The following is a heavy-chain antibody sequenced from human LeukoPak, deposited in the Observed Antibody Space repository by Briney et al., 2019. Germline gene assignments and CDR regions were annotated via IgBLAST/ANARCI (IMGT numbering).Heavy chain of an antibody. CDR2: ISSSGSTI. J-gene: IGHJ4*02. Sequence: KSGGSLRLSCAASGFTFSDYYMSWIRQAPGKGLEWVSYISSSGSTIYYADSVKGRFTISRDNAKNSLYLQMNSLRAEDTAVYYCASNGITIFGVDPYYFDYWGQGTLVTVSS. CDR1: GFTFSDYY. CDR3: ASNGITIFGVDPYYFDY. D-gene: IGHD3-3*01. V-gene: IGHV3-11*04.